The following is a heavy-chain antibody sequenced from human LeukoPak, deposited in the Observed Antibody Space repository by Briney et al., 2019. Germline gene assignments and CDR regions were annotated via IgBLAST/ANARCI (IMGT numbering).Heavy chain of an antibody. J-gene: IGHJ4*02. CDR1: GFTFSSYE. V-gene: IGHV3-48*03. CDR3: AKGGSYYGLFDY. Sequence: GGSLRLSCAASGFTFSSYEMNWVRQAPGKGLEWVSYISSSGSTIYYADSVKGRFTISRDNSKNTLYLQMNSLRAEDTAVYYCAKGGSYYGLFDYWGQGTLVTVSS. D-gene: IGHD1-26*01. CDR2: ISSSGSTI.